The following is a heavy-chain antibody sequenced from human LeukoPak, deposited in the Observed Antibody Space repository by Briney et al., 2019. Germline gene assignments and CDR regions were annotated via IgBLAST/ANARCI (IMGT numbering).Heavy chain of an antibody. CDR3: ARLGYCSSTSCPPLGYFDY. J-gene: IGHJ4*02. V-gene: IGHV4-39*07. Sequence: SETLSLTCTVSGGSISSTSYYWGWIRQPPGKGLEWIGNIYYSGSTYYNPSLKSRVTISVDTSKNQLSLKLSSVTAADTAVYYCARLGYCSSTSCPPLGYFDYWGQGTLVTVSS. CDR1: GGSISSTSYY. CDR2: IYYSGST. D-gene: IGHD2-2*01.